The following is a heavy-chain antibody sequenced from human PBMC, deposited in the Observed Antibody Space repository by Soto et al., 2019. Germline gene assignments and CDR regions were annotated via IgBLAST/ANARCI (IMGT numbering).Heavy chain of an antibody. Sequence: ASVKVSCKASGYTFTSYGISWVRQAPGQGLEWMGWISPYNGNTDYAQKLQGRVTMTTDTSTSTAHMELKNLKSDDTAVYYCARGTTNWLDPWGQGTLVTVSS. CDR2: ISPYNGNT. CDR3: ARGTTNWLDP. J-gene: IGHJ5*02. V-gene: IGHV1-18*01. D-gene: IGHD1-1*01. CDR1: GYTFTSYG.